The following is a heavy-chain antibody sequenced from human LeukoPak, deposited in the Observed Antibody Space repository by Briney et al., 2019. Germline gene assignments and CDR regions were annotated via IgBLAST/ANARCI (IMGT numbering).Heavy chain of an antibody. CDR1: GFTFSSYS. Sequence: PGGSLRLSCAASGFTFSSYSMNWVRQAPGKGLEWVSSISSSSSYIYYADSVKGRFTISRDNAKNSLYLQMNSLRAEDTAVYYCARRIKAAARYYFDYWGQGTLVTVSS. CDR3: ARRIKAAARYYFDY. J-gene: IGHJ4*02. CDR2: ISSSSSYI. D-gene: IGHD6-13*01. V-gene: IGHV3-21*01.